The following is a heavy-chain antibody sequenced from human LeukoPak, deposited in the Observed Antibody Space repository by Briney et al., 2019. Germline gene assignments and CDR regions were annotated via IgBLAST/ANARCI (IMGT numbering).Heavy chain of an antibody. J-gene: IGHJ3*02. V-gene: IGHV3-30-3*01. Sequence: GRSLRLSCAASGFTFSSYAMHWVRQAPGKGLEWVAVISYDGSNKYYADSVKGRFTISRDDSKNTLYLQMNSLRAEDTAVYYCARGGELLPGPGDDAFDIWGQGTMVTVSS. D-gene: IGHD2-15*01. CDR2: ISYDGSNK. CDR1: GFTFSSYA. CDR3: ARGGELLPGPGDDAFDI.